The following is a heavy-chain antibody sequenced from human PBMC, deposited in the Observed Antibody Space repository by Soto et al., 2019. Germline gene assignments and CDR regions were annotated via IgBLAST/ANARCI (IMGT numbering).Heavy chain of an antibody. CDR3: AKAGKRWELAIPTDYSFDY. V-gene: IGHV3-23*01. CDR1: GFTFSSYA. J-gene: IGHJ4*02. CDR2: ISGSGGST. D-gene: IGHD1-26*01. Sequence: EVQLLESGGGLVQPGGSLRLSCAASGFTFSSYAMSWVRQAPGKGLEWVSAISGSGGSTYYADSVKGRFTISRDNSKNTLYLQMNSLRAEDTAVYYCAKAGKRWELAIPTDYSFDYWGQGTLVTVSS.